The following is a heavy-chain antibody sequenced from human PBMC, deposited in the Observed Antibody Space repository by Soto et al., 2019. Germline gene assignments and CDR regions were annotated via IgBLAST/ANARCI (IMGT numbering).Heavy chain of an antibody. V-gene: IGHV3-23*01. Sequence: DVQLLESGGGLVQPGGSLRLSCSASGFTFNNYAMSWVRRIPGKGLEWVSAISGSGGSTNYEDSVKGRFTISRDNSKSTLYLQMNSLRVDDTAVYYCAKGSPYSGTYFHPWGQGTLVTVSS. CDR1: GFTFNNYA. CDR2: ISGSGGST. D-gene: IGHD1-26*01. J-gene: IGHJ5*02. CDR3: AKGSPYSGTYFHP.